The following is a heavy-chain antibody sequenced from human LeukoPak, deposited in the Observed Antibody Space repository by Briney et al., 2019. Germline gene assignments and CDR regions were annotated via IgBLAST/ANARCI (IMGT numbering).Heavy chain of an antibody. CDR1: GGSISPYF. D-gene: IGHD2-8*01. J-gene: IGHJ6*03. CDR2: IYYSGST. Sequence: PSETLSLTCNVSGGSISPYFWSWIRQPPGKGLEWIGYIYYSGSTYYNPSLKSRVTISVDTSKNQFSLKLSSVTAADTAVYYCARVRMVYATLYYYYYMDVWGKGTTVTVSS. CDR3: ARVRMVYATLYYYYYMDV. V-gene: IGHV4-59*12.